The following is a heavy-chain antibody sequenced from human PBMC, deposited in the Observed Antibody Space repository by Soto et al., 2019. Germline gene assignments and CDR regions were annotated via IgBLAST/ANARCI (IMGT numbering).Heavy chain of an antibody. V-gene: IGHV4-34*01. CDR1: GGSFSGYY. D-gene: IGHD3-10*01. CDR2: INHSGST. J-gene: IGHJ6*02. CDR3: ARVERDYGSGSYYNVGYYYYYGMDV. Sequence: DTLSLTCAVYGGSFSGYYWSWIRQPPGKGLEWIGEINHSGSTNYNPSLKSRVTISVDTSKNQFSLKLSSVTAADTAVYYCARVERDYGSGSYYNVGYYYYYGMDVWGQGTTVTVSS.